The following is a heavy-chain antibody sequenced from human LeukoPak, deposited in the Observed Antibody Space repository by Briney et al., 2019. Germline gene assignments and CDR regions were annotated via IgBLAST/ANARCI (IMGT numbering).Heavy chain of an antibody. CDR2: ISYDGSNK. Sequence: GGSLRLSCAASGFTFSSYGMHWVRQAPGKGLEWVAVISYDGSNKYYADSVKGRFTISRDNSKNTLYLQMNSLRAEDTAVYYCAKERWVVAALDYWGQGTLVTVSS. CDR3: AKERWVVAALDY. D-gene: IGHD2-15*01. V-gene: IGHV3-30*18. CDR1: GFTFSSYG. J-gene: IGHJ4*02.